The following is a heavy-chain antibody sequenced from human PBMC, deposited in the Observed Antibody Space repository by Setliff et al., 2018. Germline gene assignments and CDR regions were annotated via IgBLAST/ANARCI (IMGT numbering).Heavy chain of an antibody. J-gene: IGHJ3*02. D-gene: IGHD2-2*01. CDR1: GYTFSSYA. Sequence: GGSLRLSCVASGYTFSSYAIHWVRQAPGKGLEWVAVISYDGSNKYQADSVKGRFTISRDNSKNTLYLQMNSLRAEDTAVYYCVKDLRSSPRVIDAFDIWGQGTMVTVSS. CDR3: VKDLRSSPRVIDAFDI. CDR2: ISYDGSNK. V-gene: IGHV3-30*18.